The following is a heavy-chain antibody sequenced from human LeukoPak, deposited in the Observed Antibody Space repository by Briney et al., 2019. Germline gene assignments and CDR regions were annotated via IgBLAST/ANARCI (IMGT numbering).Heavy chain of an antibody. CDR1: GGSIINYY. D-gene: IGHD5-18*01. CDR3: ARVQIGYSYGLFDY. CDR2: VYYTGST. V-gene: IGHV4-59*01. J-gene: IGHJ4*02. Sequence: ASETLSFTCTVSGGSIINYYWSWIRQPPGQGLEWIGYVYYTGSTNYTPSLKSRVTISVDTSKNQFSLKLSSVTAADTAVYYCARVQIGYSYGLFDYWGQGTLVTVSS.